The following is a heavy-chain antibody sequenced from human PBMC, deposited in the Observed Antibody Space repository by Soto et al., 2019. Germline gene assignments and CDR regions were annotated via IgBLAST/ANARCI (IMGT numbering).Heavy chain of an antibody. CDR3: ARAGAEIAAAGTS. V-gene: IGHV3-53*01. CDR1: GFTVSSNY. CDR2: IYSGGST. Sequence: EVQLVESGGGLIQPGGSLRLSCAASGFTVSSNYMSWVRQAPGKGLEWVSVIYSGGSTYYADSAKGRFTISRDNSKNTLYLQMNSLRAEDTAVYYCARAGAEIAAAGTSWGQGTLVTVSS. D-gene: IGHD6-13*01. J-gene: IGHJ5*02.